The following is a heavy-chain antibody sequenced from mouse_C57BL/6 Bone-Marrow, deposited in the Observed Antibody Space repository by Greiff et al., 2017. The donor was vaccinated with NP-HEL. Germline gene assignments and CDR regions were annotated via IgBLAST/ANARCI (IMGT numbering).Heavy chain of an antibody. V-gene: IGHV1-54*01. CDR2: INPGSGGT. CDR3: ARSKGRDWYFDV. J-gene: IGHJ1*03. D-gene: IGHD3-3*01. Sequence: QVQLQQSGAELVRPGTSVKVSCKASGYAFTNYLIEWVKQRPGQGLEWIGVINPGSGGTKYNEKFKGKATLTADKSSSTAYMQLSSLTSEDSAVYFCARSKGRDWYFDVWGTGTTVTVSS. CDR1: GYAFTNYL.